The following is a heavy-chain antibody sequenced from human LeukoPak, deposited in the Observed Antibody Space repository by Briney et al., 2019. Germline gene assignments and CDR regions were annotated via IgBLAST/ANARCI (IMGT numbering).Heavy chain of an antibody. CDR1: GFTFSSYG. D-gene: IGHD3-9*01. V-gene: IGHV3-30*03. J-gene: IGHJ4*02. Sequence: PGRSLRLSCAASGFTFSSYGMHWVRQAPGKGLEWVAVISYDGSNKYYADSVKGRFTISRDNSKNTLYLQMNSLRAEDTAVYYCARDKYDILTGNHDYYFDYWGQGTLVTVSS. CDR3: ARDKYDILTGNHDYYFDY. CDR2: ISYDGSNK.